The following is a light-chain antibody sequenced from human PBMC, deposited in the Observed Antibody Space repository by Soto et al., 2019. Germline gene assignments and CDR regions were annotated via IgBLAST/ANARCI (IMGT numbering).Light chain of an antibody. CDR3: QQYNNWLT. V-gene: IGKV3D-15*01. CDR2: DAS. J-gene: IGKJ4*01. CDR1: QSVSSD. Sequence: EIVLTQSPATRSVSPGERATFSCRASQSVSSDLVWYQQKPGQAPRLLIYDASNRATGIPARFSGSGSGTEFTLTISSMKSEDFAVYYCQQYNNWLTFGGGTKVDIK.